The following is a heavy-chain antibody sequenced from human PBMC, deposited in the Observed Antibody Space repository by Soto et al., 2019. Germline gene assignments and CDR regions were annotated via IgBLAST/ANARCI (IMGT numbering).Heavy chain of an antibody. Sequence: SEILSLTCAVDGGPFSGYDWSWIRQPPGKGLEWIGEINHSGSTNYNPSLKSRVTISVDTSKNQFSLKLSSVTAADTAVYYCARGLVVVAATYNWFDPWGQGTLLTVSS. CDR1: GGPFSGYD. J-gene: IGHJ5*02. D-gene: IGHD2-15*01. V-gene: IGHV4-34*01. CDR3: ARGLVVVAATYNWFDP. CDR2: INHSGST.